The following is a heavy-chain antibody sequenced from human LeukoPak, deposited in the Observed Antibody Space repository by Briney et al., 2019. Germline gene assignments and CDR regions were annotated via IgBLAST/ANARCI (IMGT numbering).Heavy chain of an antibody. Sequence: SETLSLTCTVSGGSISSHYWSWIRQPPGKGLEWIGYIYYSGSTNYNPSLKSRVTISVDTSKNQFSLKLSSVTAADTAVYYCARAEMATIEDAFDIWGQGTMVTVSS. J-gene: IGHJ3*02. CDR1: GGSISSHY. CDR3: ARAEMATIEDAFDI. D-gene: IGHD5-24*01. CDR2: IYYSGST. V-gene: IGHV4-59*11.